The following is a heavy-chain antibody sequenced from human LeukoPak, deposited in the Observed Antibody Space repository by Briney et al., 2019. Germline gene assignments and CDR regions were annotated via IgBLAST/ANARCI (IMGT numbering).Heavy chain of an antibody. J-gene: IGHJ5*02. D-gene: IGHD2-15*01. Sequence: PGESLRLSCAASGFTFSSYWMHWVRQAPGKGPVWVSRINNDGSGTTYADSVEGRFTISRDDAKNTLYLQMNSLRAEDTAVYYCVRGGESTWSWGQGTLVTVSS. V-gene: IGHV3-74*01. CDR1: GFTFSSYW. CDR3: VRGGESTWS. CDR2: INNDGSGT.